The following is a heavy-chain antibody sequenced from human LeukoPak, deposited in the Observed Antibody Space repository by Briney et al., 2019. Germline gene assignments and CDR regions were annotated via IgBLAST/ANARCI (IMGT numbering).Heavy chain of an antibody. CDR1: GFTFSSYS. Sequence: PGGSLRLSCAASGFTFSSYSMNWVRQAPGKGLEWVSAISGSGGSTYYADSVKGRFTISRDNSKNTLYLQMNSLRAEDTAVYYCAKGIAGYCSSTSCYPYNWFDPWGQGTLVTVSS. J-gene: IGHJ5*02. CDR2: ISGSGGST. V-gene: IGHV3-23*01. D-gene: IGHD2-2*01. CDR3: AKGIAGYCSSTSCYPYNWFDP.